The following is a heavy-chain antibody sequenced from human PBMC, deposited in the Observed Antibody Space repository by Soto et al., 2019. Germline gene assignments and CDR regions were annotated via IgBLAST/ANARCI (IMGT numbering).Heavy chain of an antibody. CDR2: INHSGST. Sequence: SETLSLTCAVYGGSFSGYYWSWVRQPPGKGLEWIGEINHSGSTNYNPSLKSRVTISVDTSKNQFSLKLSSVTAADTAVYYCARVVRGVIKTYYYYGMDVWGQGTTVT. V-gene: IGHV4-34*01. CDR1: GGSFSGYY. J-gene: IGHJ6*02. D-gene: IGHD3-10*01. CDR3: ARVVRGVIKTYYYYGMDV.